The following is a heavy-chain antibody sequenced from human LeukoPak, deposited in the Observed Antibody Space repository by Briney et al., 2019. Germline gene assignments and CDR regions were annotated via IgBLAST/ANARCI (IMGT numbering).Heavy chain of an antibody. D-gene: IGHD6-13*01. CDR3: ARGSIAAAGAEVGSYYFDY. V-gene: IGHV4-59*01. Sequence: TSETLSLTRTVSGGSISSYYWSWIRQPPGEGLEWIGYIYYSGSTNYNPSLKSRVTISVDTSKNQFSLKLSSVPAADTAVYYCARGSIAAAGAEVGSYYFDYWGQGTLVTVSS. CDR1: GGSISSYY. CDR2: IYYSGST. J-gene: IGHJ4*02.